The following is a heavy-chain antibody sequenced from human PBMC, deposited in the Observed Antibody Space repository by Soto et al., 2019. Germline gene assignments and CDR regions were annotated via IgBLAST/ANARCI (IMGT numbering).Heavy chain of an antibody. D-gene: IGHD3-16*01. CDR1: GFTVSTKY. CDR2: IYSGGST. J-gene: IGHJ4*02. Sequence: GGSLRLSCAASGFTVSTKYMSWVRQAPGKGLEWVSVIYSGGSTFYADSVRGRFTISRDNSKNTVNLQMNSLRAEDTAVYYCARNPWAADYWGQGTLVTVSS. CDR3: ARNPWAADY. V-gene: IGHV3-66*01.